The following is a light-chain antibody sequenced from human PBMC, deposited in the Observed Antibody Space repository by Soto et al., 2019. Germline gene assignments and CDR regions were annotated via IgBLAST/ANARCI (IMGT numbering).Light chain of an antibody. V-gene: IGLV1-40*01. CDR1: SSNIGAGYD. CDR3: QSYDSSLSGHVV. CDR2: GNS. Sequence: QSVLTQPPSVSGAPGQRVTISCTGSSSNIGAGYDVHWYQQLPGTAPKLLIYGNSNRPSGVPDLFYGSKSGTSASLAITGLQAEDEADYYCQSYDSSLSGHVVFGGGTKLTVL. J-gene: IGLJ2*01.